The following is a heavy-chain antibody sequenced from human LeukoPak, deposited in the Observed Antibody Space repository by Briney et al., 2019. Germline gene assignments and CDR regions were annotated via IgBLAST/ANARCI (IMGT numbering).Heavy chain of an antibody. Sequence: MTSETLSLTCTVSGGSISSYYWSWIRQPPGKELEWIGYIYRSGSTNYNPSLKSRVTISVDTSKNQFSLKLSSVTAADTAVYYCARHKRYCSGGSCYGNWFDPWGQGTLVTVSS. CDR1: GGSISSYY. CDR3: ARHKRYCSGGSCYGNWFDP. D-gene: IGHD2-15*01. V-gene: IGHV4-4*09. J-gene: IGHJ5*02. CDR2: IYRSGST.